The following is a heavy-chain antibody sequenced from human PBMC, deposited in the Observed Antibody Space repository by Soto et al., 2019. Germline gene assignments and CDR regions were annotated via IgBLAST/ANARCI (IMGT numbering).Heavy chain of an antibody. D-gene: IGHD3-3*01. CDR3: ARGILYTIFGVVMGWFDP. Sequence: SETLSLTCTVSGGSISSGGYYWSWIRKHPGKGLEWIGYIYYSGSTNYNPSLKSRVTISVDTSKNQFSLKRRSVTAADTAVYYCARGILYTIFGVVMGWFDPWGQGTLVTVSS. J-gene: IGHJ5*02. V-gene: IGHV4-61*08. CDR2: IYYSGST. CDR1: GGSISSGGYY.